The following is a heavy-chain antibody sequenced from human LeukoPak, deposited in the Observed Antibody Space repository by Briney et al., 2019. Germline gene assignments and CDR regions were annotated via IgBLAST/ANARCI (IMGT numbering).Heavy chain of an antibody. D-gene: IGHD3-16*02. CDR1: GGSISSYY. CDR3: ARVSGDYVWGSYRLNWLDP. CDR2: IYYSGST. Sequence: PSETLSLTCTVSGGSISSYYWSWIRQPPGKGLEWIGYIYYSGSTNYNPSLKSRVTISVDTSKNQFSLKLSSVTAADTAVYYCARVSGDYVWGSYRLNWLDPWGQGTLVTVSS. J-gene: IGHJ5*02. V-gene: IGHV4-59*01.